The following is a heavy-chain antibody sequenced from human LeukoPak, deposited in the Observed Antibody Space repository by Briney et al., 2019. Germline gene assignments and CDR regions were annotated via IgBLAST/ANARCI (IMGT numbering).Heavy chain of an antibody. Sequence: PGGSLRLSCAASGFTFSSYAMSWVRQAPGKGLEWVSAISGSGGSAYYADSVKGRFTISRDNSKNTLDLQMDSLRAEDTAVYYCARMSGSHIDYWGQGTLVTVSS. CDR1: GFTFSSYA. CDR2: ISGSGGSA. V-gene: IGHV3-23*01. D-gene: IGHD1-26*01. CDR3: ARMSGSHIDY. J-gene: IGHJ4*02.